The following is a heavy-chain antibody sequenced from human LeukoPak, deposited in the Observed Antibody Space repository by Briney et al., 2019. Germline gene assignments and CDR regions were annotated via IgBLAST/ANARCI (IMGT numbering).Heavy chain of an antibody. CDR1: GFTFSSYA. CDR2: TSGPGGSR. V-gene: IGHV3-23*01. Sequence: GGSLRPSCAASGFTFSSYAMSWVRQAPGKGLEWVSATSGPGGSRDYADSVKGRFTISRDNSKNTLYLQMNSLRAEDTAIYYCAKKVGLVSAPLYYFDLWGQGTLVTVSS. J-gene: IGHJ4*02. CDR3: AKKVGLVSAPLYYFDL. D-gene: IGHD6-6*01.